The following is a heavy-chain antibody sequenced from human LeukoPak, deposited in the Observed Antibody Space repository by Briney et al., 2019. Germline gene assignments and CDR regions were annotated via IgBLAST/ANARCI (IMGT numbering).Heavy chain of an antibody. CDR2: INPSGGST. V-gene: IGHV1-46*01. Sequence: ASVKVSCKASGYTFTSYYMHWVRQAPGQGLEWMGIINPSGGSTSYAQKFQGRVKITADKSTSTAYMELSSLRSEDTAVYYCASGLITMIVVAQPHYYYYYMDVWGKGTTVTVSS. CDR3: ASGLITMIVVAQPHYYYYYMDV. J-gene: IGHJ6*03. CDR1: GYTFTSYY. D-gene: IGHD3-22*01.